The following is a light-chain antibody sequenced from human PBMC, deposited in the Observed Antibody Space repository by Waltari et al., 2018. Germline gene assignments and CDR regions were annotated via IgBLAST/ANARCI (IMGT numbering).Light chain of an antibody. CDR1: QTVGTS. Sequence: ERVMTQSPVTLSVSPGGSATLSCRASQTVGTSLAWYQQKAGQAPRLLIHGVSTRATDIPARFSGSGTGTEFTLTISSLQPEDSAVYFCQQYHTWPPITFGQGTRLEI. CDR3: QQYHTWPPIT. J-gene: IGKJ5*01. V-gene: IGKV3-15*01. CDR2: GVS.